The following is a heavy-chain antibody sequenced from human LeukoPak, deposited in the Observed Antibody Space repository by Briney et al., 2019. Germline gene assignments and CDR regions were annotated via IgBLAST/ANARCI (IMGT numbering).Heavy chain of an antibody. V-gene: IGHV1-3*01. CDR2: IKAGNGDT. CDR3: ARDDCGDTCYPGGY. CDR1: GYIFTKYV. J-gene: IGHJ4*02. Sequence: GASVKVSCKASGYIFTKYVVHWVRQAPGQRPEWMGWIKAGNGDTKYSQNSQGRLTITRDTSASTVYMELSSLTSEDTALYYCARDDCGDTCYPGGYWGQGTLVTVSS. D-gene: IGHD2-21*01.